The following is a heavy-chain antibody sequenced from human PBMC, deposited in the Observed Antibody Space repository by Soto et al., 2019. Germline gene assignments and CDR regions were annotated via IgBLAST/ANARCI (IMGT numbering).Heavy chain of an antibody. Sequence: GGSLRLSCVASEFTFNSYAMRWVRQAPGMGLEWVSSIIDDVAITYYADSVKGRFTISRDTSKSTLYLQMNRLRVEDTALYYCAKDATDTGGNYGIDYWGQGTLVTVSS. D-gene: IGHD4-17*01. CDR1: EFTFNSYA. CDR3: AKDATDTGGNYGIDY. J-gene: IGHJ4*02. V-gene: IGHV3-23*01. CDR2: IIDDVAIT.